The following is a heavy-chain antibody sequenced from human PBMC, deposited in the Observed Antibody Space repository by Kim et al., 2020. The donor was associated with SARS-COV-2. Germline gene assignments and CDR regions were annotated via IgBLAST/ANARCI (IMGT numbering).Heavy chain of an antibody. D-gene: IGHD3-10*01. CDR1: GFTFSSYG. J-gene: IGHJ6*02. CDR2: ISYDGSNK. V-gene: IGHV3-30*18. CDR3: AKDLALLWFGGLNVGMDV. Sequence: GGSLRLSCAASGFTFSSYGMHWVRQAPGKGLEWVAVISYDGSNKYYADSVKGRFTISRDNSKNTLYLQMNSLRAEDTAVYYCAKDLALLWFGGLNVGMDVWGQGTTVTVSS.